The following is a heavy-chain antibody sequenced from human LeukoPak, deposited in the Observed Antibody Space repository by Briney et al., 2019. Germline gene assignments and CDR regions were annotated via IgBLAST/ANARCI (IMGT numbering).Heavy chain of an antibody. V-gene: IGHV4-59*01. CDR3: ADLIAVAGTGFDH. CDR1: GGSISSYY. CDR2: IYYSGST. J-gene: IGHJ4*02. Sequence: SETLSLSCTVSGGSISSYYWSWVRQPPGTGLEWIGYIYYSGSTNYNPYLKSRVTISVDTSKKQFSLKRSSVTAADTAVYYCADLIAVAGTGFDHWGQGTLVTVSS. D-gene: IGHD6-19*01.